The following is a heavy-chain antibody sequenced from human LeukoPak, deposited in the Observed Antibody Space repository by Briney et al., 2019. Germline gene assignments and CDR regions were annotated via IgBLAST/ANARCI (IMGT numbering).Heavy chain of an antibody. V-gene: IGHV3-43*02. D-gene: IGHD3-10*01. J-gene: IGHJ4*02. CDR2: NSGDGGSK. CDR3: AKDKDYGSGSYYLIQPYFGY. Sequence: GVSVSLLCAACGFTFDDYAMLGVRQARGKGLEWVSHNSGDGGSKYYADSVKGRFTISRDNSKTSLYLQTNTLRTEDTALYYCAKDKDYGSGSYYLIQPYFGYWGQGTLVTVSS. CDR1: GFTFDDYA.